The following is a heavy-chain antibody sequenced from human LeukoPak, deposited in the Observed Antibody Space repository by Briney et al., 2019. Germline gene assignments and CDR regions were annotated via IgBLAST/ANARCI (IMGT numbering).Heavy chain of an antibody. Sequence: SETLSLTCTVSGGALSSGGYYWTWIRQPPGKGLEWIGNIYHSGTPYYNPSLKSRVTLSVDRSKNQFSLKMTSVTAADTAVYYCARGPSGSYHYFDYWGQGTLVTVSS. D-gene: IGHD1-26*01. V-gene: IGHV4-30-2*01. CDR2: IYHSGTP. CDR3: ARGPSGSYHYFDY. CDR1: GGALSSGGYY. J-gene: IGHJ4*02.